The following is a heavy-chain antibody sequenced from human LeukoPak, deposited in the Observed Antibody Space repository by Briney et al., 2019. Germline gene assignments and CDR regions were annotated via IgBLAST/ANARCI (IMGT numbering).Heavy chain of an antibody. CDR3: ARDLPEILWFGESFGAFDI. V-gene: IGHV1-46*01. D-gene: IGHD3-10*01. CDR2: INPSGGST. Sequence: GASVKVSCKASGYTFTSYYMHWVRQAPGQGLEWMGIINPSGGSTSYAQKFQGRVTMTRDTSTSTVYMELSSLRSEDTAVYYCARDLPEILWFGESFGAFDIWGQGTMVTVSS. CDR1: GYTFTSYY. J-gene: IGHJ3*02.